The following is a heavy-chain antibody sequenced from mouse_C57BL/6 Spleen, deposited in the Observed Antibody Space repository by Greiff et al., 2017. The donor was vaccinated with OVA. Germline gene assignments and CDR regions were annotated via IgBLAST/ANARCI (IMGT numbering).Heavy chain of an antibody. D-gene: IGHD2-4*01. V-gene: IGHV1-81*01. CDR1: GYTLTSYG. J-gene: IGHJ4*01. CDR2: IYPRSGNT. Sequence: VQLQQSGAELARPGASVKLSCKASGYTLTSYGISWVKQRTGQGLEWIGEIYPRSGNTYYNEKFKGKATLTADKSSSTAYMELRSLTSEDSAVYFCANRGYDYDPYYAMDYWGQGTSVTVSS. CDR3: ANRGYDYDPYYAMDY.